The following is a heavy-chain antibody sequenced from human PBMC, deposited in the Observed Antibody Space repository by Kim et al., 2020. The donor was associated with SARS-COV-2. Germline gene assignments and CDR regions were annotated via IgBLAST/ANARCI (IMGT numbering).Heavy chain of an antibody. J-gene: IGHJ6*02. CDR2: IIPILGIA. Sequence: SVKVSCKASGGTFSSYTISWVRQAPGQGLEWMGRIIPILGIANYAQKFQGRVTITADKSTSTAYMELSSLRSEDTAVYYCARGGWIPLDPFYYYGMDVWGQGTTVTVSS. V-gene: IGHV1-69*02. D-gene: IGHD5-18*01. CDR1: GGTFSSYT. CDR3: ARGGWIPLDPFYYYGMDV.